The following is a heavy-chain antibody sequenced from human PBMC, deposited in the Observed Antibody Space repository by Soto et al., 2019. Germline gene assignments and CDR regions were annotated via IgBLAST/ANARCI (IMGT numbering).Heavy chain of an antibody. D-gene: IGHD5-18*01. J-gene: IGHJ3*02. CDR3: ARGDTPMITGMDSFDI. CDR2: IKQDGTEK. CDR1: GFTFSRYW. V-gene: IGHV3-7*01. Sequence: EVQLVESGGGLVQPGGSLRLSCAASGFTFSRYWMNWVRQAPGKGLEWVANIKQDGTEKNYVDSVKGRFTISRDNARNSLYLQMDSLRAADTAGYFCARGDTPMITGMDSFDIWGQGTMVTVSS.